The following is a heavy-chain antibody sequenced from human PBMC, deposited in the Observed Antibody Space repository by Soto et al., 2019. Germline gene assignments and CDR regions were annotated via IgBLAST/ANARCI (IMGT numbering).Heavy chain of an antibody. CDR3: AKDERQQWLVRGGMDV. CDR2: ISYDGSNK. V-gene: IGHV3-30*18. D-gene: IGHD6-19*01. CDR1: GFTFSSYG. J-gene: IGHJ6*02. Sequence: QVQLVESGGGVVQPGRSLRLSCAASGFTFSSYGMHWVRQAPGKGLEWVAVISYDGSNKYYADSVKGRFTISRDNSKNMLYLQMNSLRAEDTAVYYCAKDERQQWLVRGGMDVWGQGTTVTVSS.